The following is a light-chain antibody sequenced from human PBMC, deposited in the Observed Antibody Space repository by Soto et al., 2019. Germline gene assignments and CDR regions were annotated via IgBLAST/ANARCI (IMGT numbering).Light chain of an antibody. V-gene: IGLV1-40*01. Sequence: SVLTQPPSVSGAPGQKVTISCTGSSSNIGAGYDVNWYHQLPGTAPKLLIHGNSNRPSGVPDRFSGSKSGTSASLAITGIQAEDQADYSCQSYDRSLSGYVFGTGTKVTV. CDR1: SSNIGAGYD. CDR3: QSYDRSLSGYV. CDR2: GNS. J-gene: IGLJ1*01.